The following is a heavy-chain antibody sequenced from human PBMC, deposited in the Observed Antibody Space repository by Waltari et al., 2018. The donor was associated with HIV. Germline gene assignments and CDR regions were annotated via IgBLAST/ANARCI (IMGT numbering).Heavy chain of an antibody. V-gene: IGHV5-51*03. Sequence: EVQLVPSGAEVKKPGEPLKISCKGPGYSFATYWIGWVRQMPGKGLEWMGIIYPCDSDTRYSPYFQGQVTISADKSIRTAYLQWSSLKASDTAMYYCTKGMYANQDYFDNWGQGTLVTVSS. CDR3: TKGMYANQDYFDN. CDR1: GYSFATYW. D-gene: IGHD2-8*01. J-gene: IGHJ4*02. CDR2: IYPCDSDT.